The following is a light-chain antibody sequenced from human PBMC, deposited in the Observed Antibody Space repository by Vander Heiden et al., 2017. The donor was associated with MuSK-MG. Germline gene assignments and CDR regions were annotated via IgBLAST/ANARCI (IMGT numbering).Light chain of an antibody. CDR2: AAS. J-gene: IGKJ4*01. CDR3: QKYDTEPLT. CDR1: PNINSY. V-gene: IGKV1-16*01. Sequence: DIQMTQSPSSLSASVGDRVTLTGRASPNINSYLAWFQQKPGRAPKSLIYAASKLQSGAPSRFFGSGAGTEFTLTITSMQPDDLATYYCQKYDTEPLTCGGGTKVEIK.